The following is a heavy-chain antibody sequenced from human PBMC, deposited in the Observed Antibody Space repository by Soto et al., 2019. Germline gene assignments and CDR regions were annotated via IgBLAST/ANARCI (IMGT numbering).Heavy chain of an antibody. V-gene: IGHV4-31*03. Sequence: PSETLSLTCTFSGCSISSGGYYWSWIRQHPGKGLEWIGYIYYSGSTYYNPSLKSRVTISVDTSKNQFSLKLSSVTAADTAVYYCARDSALLNDYGGNPRTDAFDIWGQGTMVTVSS. CDR3: ARDSALLNDYGGNPRTDAFDI. CDR2: IYYSGST. J-gene: IGHJ3*02. D-gene: IGHD4-17*01. CDR1: GCSISSGGYY.